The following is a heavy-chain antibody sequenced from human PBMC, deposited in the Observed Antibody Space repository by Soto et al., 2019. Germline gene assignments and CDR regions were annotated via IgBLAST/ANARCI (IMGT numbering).Heavy chain of an antibody. CDR3: ARGPGQQWLGYFDY. D-gene: IGHD6-19*01. CDR1: GFSLSTSGMC. V-gene: IGHV2-70*11. CDR2: IDWDDDK. Sequence: SGPTLVNPTQTLTLTFTFSGFSLSTSGMCVSWIRQPPGKALEWLARIDWDDDKYYSTSLKTRLTISKDTSKNQVVLTMTNMDPVDTATYYCARGPGQQWLGYFDYWGQGTLVTVSS. J-gene: IGHJ4*02.